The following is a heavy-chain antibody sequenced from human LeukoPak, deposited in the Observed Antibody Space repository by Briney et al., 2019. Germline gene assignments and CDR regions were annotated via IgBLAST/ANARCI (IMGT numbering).Heavy chain of an antibody. V-gene: IGHV3-23*01. D-gene: IGHD2-15*01. CDR1: GFTFSSYG. Sequence: GGSLRLSCAASGFTFSSYGMSWVRQAPGKGLEWVSAISGSGGSTYYADSVKGRFTISRDNAKNSLYLQMNSLRAEDTAVYYCARGEDIVVVVAATPGDAFDIWGQGTMVTVSS. J-gene: IGHJ3*02. CDR3: ARGEDIVVVVAATPGDAFDI. CDR2: ISGSGGST.